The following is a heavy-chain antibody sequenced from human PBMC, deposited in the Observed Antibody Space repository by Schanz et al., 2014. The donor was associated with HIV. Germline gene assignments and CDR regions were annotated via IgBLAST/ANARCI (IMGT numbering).Heavy chain of an antibody. Sequence: EVHLLASGGGLVKPGGSLRLSCEVSGFTFSDYSMNWVRQAPGKGLEWVSSISSISSYIYYGDSVKGRFTISRDNSKNSLYLQMSGLRAEDTAVYYCAREGLLSYVLDLWGQGTPVTVSS. D-gene: IGHD1-26*01. CDR3: AREGLLSYVLDL. CDR2: ISSISSYI. J-gene: IGHJ5*02. V-gene: IGHV3-21*01. CDR1: GFTFSDYS.